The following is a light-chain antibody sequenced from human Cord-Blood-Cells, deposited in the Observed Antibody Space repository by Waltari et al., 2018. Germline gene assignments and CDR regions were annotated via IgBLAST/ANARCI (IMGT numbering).Light chain of an antibody. V-gene: IGKV3-20*01. J-gene: IGKJ5*01. CDR2: GAS. Sequence: EIVLTQSPGTLSLSPGDRATLSCRASQSVSSSYLAWYQQKPGQAPRLLIYGASSRATGIPDRFSGRGSGTDFTLTISRLEPEDFAVYYCQQYGSSLITFGQGTRLEIK. CDR1: QSVSSSY. CDR3: QQYGSSLIT.